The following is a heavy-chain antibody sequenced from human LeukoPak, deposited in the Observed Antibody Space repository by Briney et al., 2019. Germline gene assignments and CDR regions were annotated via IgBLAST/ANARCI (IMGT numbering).Heavy chain of an antibody. CDR1: GGSISSSSYY. J-gene: IGHJ4*02. Sequence: SETLSLTCTVSGGSISSSSYYWGWIRQPPGKGLEWIGSIYYSGSTYYNPSLKSRVTISVDTSKNQLSLKLSSVTAADTAVYYCARTKSGSHPFDYWGQGTLVTVSS. CDR2: IYYSGST. D-gene: IGHD5-12*01. CDR3: ARTKSGSHPFDY. V-gene: IGHV4-39*07.